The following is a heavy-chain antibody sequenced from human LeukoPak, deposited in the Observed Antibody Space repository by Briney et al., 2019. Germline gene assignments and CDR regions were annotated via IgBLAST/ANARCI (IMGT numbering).Heavy chain of an antibody. J-gene: IGHJ5*02. CDR1: GGSFSGYY. Sequence: SETLSLTCAVYGGSFSGYYWSWIRQPPGKGLEWIGEINHSGSTNYNTSLKSRVIISVDTSKKQFSLKLTSVTAADTAVYYCAKGLRDTSGWWGWFDPWGQGTQVTVSS. CDR3: AKGLRDTSGWWGWFDP. V-gene: IGHV4-34*01. D-gene: IGHD6-19*01. CDR2: INHSGST.